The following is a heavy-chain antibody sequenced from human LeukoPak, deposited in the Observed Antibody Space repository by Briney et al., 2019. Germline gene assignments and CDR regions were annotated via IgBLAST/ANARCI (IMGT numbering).Heavy chain of an antibody. CDR1: GFTFSTYA. CDR2: ISYDGSSK. D-gene: IGHD2-15*01. CDR3: ASLSGGSCP. Sequence: GRSLRLSCAASGFTFSTYAMHWVRQAPGKGLEWVAVISYDGSSKYYADSVKGRFTISRDNSKNTLYLQMNSLRAEDTAVYYCASLSGGSCPWGQGTLVTVSS. V-gene: IGHV3-30*04. J-gene: IGHJ5*02.